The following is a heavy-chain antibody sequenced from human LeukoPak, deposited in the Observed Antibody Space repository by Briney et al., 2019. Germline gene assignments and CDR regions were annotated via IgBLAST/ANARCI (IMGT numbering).Heavy chain of an antibody. V-gene: IGHV3-21*01. J-gene: IGHJ4*02. Sequence: PGGSLRLSCAASGFAFGGYTMTWVRQAPGKGLEWVSSISDNSAYIYHADSLQSRFTTSRDNAKNSLFLQMSSLRADDTAVYYCARDPAPHSAHLPHFDYWGQGILVTVSS. D-gene: IGHD5-18*01. CDR1: GFAFGGYT. CDR2: ISDNSAYI. CDR3: ARDPAPHSAHLPHFDY.